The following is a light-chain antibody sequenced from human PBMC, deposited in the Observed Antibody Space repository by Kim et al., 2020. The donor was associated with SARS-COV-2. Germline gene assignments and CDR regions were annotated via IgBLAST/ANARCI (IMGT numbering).Light chain of an antibody. Sequence: PGERATLSCRASQRISSTSVSWYQQKPGQAPRLLLYATSDRATRIPDRFSGSGSGTDFTLTIARLEPEDFAVYYCQHYGDSLFTFGGGT. CDR2: ATS. CDR3: QHYGDSLFT. V-gene: IGKV3-20*01. CDR1: QRISSTS. J-gene: IGKJ4*01.